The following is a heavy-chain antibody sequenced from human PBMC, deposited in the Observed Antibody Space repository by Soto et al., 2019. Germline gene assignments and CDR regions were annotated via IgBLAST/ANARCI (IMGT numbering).Heavy chain of an antibody. CDR2: IYYSGST. D-gene: IGHD2-8*01. J-gene: IGHJ4*02. CDR3: ARGRKYCTNGVCYRNFDY. V-gene: IGHV4-31*03. CDR1: GGSISSGGYY. Sequence: SETLSLTCTVSGGSISSGGYYWSWIRQHPGKGLEWIGYIYYSGSTYYNPSLKSRVTISVDTSKNQFSLKLSSVTAADTAVYYCARGRKYCTNGVCYRNFDYWGQGTLVTVSS.